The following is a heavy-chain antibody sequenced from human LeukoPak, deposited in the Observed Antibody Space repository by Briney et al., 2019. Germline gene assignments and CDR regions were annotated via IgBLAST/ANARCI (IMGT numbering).Heavy chain of an antibody. J-gene: IGHJ4*02. CDR2: INAGNGNT. CDR3: ARGSIVVVALGY. Sequence: ASVKVSCKASGYTFTSYAMHWVRQAPGQRLEWMGWINAGNGNTKYSQEFQGRVTITRDTSASTAYMELSSLRSEDTAVYYCARGSIVVVALGYWGQGTLVTVSS. V-gene: IGHV1-3*01. CDR1: GYTFTSYA. D-gene: IGHD2-2*01.